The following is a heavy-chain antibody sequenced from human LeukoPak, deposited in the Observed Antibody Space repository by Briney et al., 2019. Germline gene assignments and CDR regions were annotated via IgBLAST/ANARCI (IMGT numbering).Heavy chain of an antibody. Sequence: GGSLRLSCAASGFTVNSNYMNWVRQAPGKGLEWVSVLYSDGRTYYADSVKGRFTISRDNAKNSLYLQMNSLRAEDTAVYYCARDPYGDYSFDYWGQGTLVTVSS. V-gene: IGHV3-53*01. CDR3: ARDPYGDYSFDY. CDR1: GFTVNSNY. J-gene: IGHJ4*02. D-gene: IGHD4-17*01. CDR2: LYSDGRT.